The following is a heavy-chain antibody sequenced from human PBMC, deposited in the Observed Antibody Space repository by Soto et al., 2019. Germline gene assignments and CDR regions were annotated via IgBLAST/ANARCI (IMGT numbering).Heavy chain of an antibody. Sequence: SETLSLTCTVSGGSISSGDYYWSWIRQPPGKGLEWIGYIYYSGSTYYNPSLKSRVTISVDTSKNQFSLKLSSVTAADTAVYYCARTYYYDSSGYSYYFDYWGQGTLVTVSS. CDR2: IYYSGST. CDR3: ARTYYYDSSGYSYYFDY. D-gene: IGHD3-22*01. V-gene: IGHV4-30-4*01. J-gene: IGHJ4*02. CDR1: GGSISSGDYY.